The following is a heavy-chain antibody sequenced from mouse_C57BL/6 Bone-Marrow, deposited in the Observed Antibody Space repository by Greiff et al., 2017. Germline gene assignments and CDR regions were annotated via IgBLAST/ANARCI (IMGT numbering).Heavy chain of an antibody. Sequence: EVPLQQSGAELVRPGASVKLSCTASGFNIKDDYMNWVKQSPGQGLEWIGWIDPENGDTEYASKFQGKATITVDTSSNTAYLQLSSLTSEDTAVYYCTTVVHDWGQGTTLTVSS. J-gene: IGHJ2*01. V-gene: IGHV14-4*01. CDR3: TTVVHD. CDR1: GFNIKDDY. D-gene: IGHD1-1*01. CDR2: IDPENGDT.